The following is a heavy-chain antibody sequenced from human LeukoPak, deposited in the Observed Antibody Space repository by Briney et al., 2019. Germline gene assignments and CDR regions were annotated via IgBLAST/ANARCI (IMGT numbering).Heavy chain of an antibody. J-gene: IGHJ4*02. CDR3: ASGDSSGYYPFDY. CDR1: GSTFTGYY. CDR2: INPNSGGT. Sequence: GASVKVSCKASGSTFTGYYMHWVRQAPAQGLEWMGWINPNSGGTNYAQKFQGRVTMTRDTSISTAYMELSRLRSDDTAVYYCASGDSSGYYPFDYWGQGTLVTVSS. D-gene: IGHD3-22*01. V-gene: IGHV1-2*02.